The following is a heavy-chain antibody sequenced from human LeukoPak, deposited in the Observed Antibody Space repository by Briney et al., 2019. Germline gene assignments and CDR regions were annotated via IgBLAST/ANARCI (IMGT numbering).Heavy chain of an antibody. J-gene: IGHJ6*04. CDR3: ARDFGGSGSYYNAYYYYGMDV. V-gene: IGHV3-74*01. D-gene: IGHD3-10*01. CDR1: GFTFSSYW. Sequence: GGSLRLSCAASGFTFSSYWMHWVRQAPGKGLVWVSRINSDGSSTSYADSVKGRFTISRDNAKNTLYLQMNSLRAEDTAVYYCARDFGGSGSYYNAYYYYGMDVWGKGTTVTVSS. CDR2: INSDGSST.